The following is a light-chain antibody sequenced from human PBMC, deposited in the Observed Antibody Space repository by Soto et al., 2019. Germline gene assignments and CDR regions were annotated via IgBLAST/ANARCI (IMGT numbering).Light chain of an antibody. Sequence: FVLTQSPGTLSLSPGERATLSCRASQSVSSSYLAWYQQKPGQAPRLLIYGASSRATGIPDRFSGSGSGTDFTLTISRLEPEDFAVYYCQQYGSSPPYTFGQGTKLEIK. CDR1: QSVSSSY. V-gene: IGKV3-20*01. CDR3: QQYGSSPPYT. CDR2: GAS. J-gene: IGKJ2*01.